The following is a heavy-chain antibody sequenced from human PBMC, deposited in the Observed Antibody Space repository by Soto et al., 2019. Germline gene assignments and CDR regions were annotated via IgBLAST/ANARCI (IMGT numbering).Heavy chain of an antibody. CDR2: IDAGGDII. CDR1: GFTLSSYH. D-gene: IGHD4-17*01. CDR3: ARDGSTGTTNYHYAMDV. J-gene: IGHJ6*02. Sequence: GGSLRLSCAASGFTLSSYHMDWVRQAPGKGLEWVSFIDAGGDIIFYADSVKGRFTISRDNAKNSLYLQMDSLRAEDTAVYYCARDGSTGTTNYHYAMDVWGQGTTVTVYS. V-gene: IGHV3-48*03.